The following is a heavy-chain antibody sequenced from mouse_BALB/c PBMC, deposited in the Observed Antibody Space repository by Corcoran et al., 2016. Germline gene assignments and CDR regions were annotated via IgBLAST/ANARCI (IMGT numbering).Heavy chain of an antibody. Sequence: QIQLVQSGPELKKPGETVKISCKASGYTFTNYGMNWVKQAPGKGLKWMGWINTYTGEPTYADDFKGRFAFSLETSASTAYLQINNLKNEDMATYFCVYGNDYAMDYWGQGTSVTVSS. CDR1: GYTFTNYG. D-gene: IGHD2-1*01. CDR3: VYGNDYAMDY. CDR2: INTYTGEP. V-gene: IGHV9-1*02. J-gene: IGHJ4*01.